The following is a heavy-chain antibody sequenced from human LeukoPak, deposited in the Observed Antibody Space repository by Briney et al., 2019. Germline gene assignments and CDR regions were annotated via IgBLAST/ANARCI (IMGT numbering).Heavy chain of an antibody. D-gene: IGHD3-22*01. CDR3: ARAPDGYEAFDI. V-gene: IGHV3-66*01. Sequence: GGSLRLSCAVSGLIVSSNYMNWVGQAAGKGLEWVSVIYSGGRTYYADSVKGRFTTSRDNSKNTLYLQMNSLRAEDTAVYYCARAPDGYEAFDIWGQGTMVTVSS. CDR1: GLIVSSNY. J-gene: IGHJ3*02. CDR2: IYSGGRT.